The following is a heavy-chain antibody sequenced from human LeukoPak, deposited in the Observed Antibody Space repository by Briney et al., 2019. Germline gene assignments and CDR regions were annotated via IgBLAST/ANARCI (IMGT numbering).Heavy chain of an antibody. D-gene: IGHD2-15*01. V-gene: IGHV3-48*01. CDR3: ARDSCSGGSCYSEFGY. CDR2: IRSSSSII. J-gene: IGHJ4*02. CDR1: GFTFSSYS. Sequence: PGGSLRLSCAASGFTFSSYSMHWVRQAPGKGLEWVSYIRSSSSIIYYADSVKGRFTISRDNAKKSLYLQMDSLRAEDTAVYYCARDSCSGGSCYSEFGYWGQGTLVTVSS.